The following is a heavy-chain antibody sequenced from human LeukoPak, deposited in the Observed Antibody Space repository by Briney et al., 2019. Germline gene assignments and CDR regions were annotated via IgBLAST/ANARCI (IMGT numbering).Heavy chain of an antibody. D-gene: IGHD2-2*01. Sequence: PSETLSLTCTVSGGSISSYYWSWIRQPPGKGLEWIGYIYYSGTTNYNPSLKSRVTISVDTSKNQFSLKLSSVTAADTAVYYCARGHCSSTSCPTSAAAVFDYWGQGTLVTVSS. CDR1: GGSISSYY. CDR2: IYYSGTT. J-gene: IGHJ4*02. V-gene: IGHV4-59*12. CDR3: ARGHCSSTSCPTSAAAVFDY.